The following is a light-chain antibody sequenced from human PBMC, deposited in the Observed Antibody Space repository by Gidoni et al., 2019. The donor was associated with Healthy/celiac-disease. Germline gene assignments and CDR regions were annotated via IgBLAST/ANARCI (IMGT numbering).Light chain of an antibody. J-gene: IGLJ2*01. CDR1: SRDVGGYNY. CDR2: EVS. Sequence: QSALTQPASVSGSPGQSITISCTGTSRDVGGYNYVSWYQQHPGKAPKLMIYEVSNRPSWVSNRFSGSKSGNTASLTISGLQAEDEADYYCSSYTSSSTLGGVFGGWTKLTVL. V-gene: IGLV2-14*01. CDR3: SSYTSSSTLGGV.